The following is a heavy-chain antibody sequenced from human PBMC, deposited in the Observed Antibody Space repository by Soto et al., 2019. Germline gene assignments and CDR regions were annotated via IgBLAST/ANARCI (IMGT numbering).Heavy chain of an antibody. V-gene: IGHV4-59*01. Sequence: PSETLSLTCTVSGGSISSYYWSWIRQPPGKGLEWIGYIYYSVSTNYNPSLRSRVTMSMDTSKTQFSLNLTSVTAADTAVYSCAASYYAILTGHFAFYFWAHGTMVPGSS. CDR2: IYYSVST. CDR1: GGSISSYY. CDR3: AASYYAILTGHFAFYF. D-gene: IGHD3-9*01. J-gene: IGHJ3*01.